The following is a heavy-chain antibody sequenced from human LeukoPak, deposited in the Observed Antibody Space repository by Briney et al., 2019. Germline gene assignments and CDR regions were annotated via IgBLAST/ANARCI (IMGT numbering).Heavy chain of an antibody. J-gene: IGHJ4*02. CDR2: INTRGDRT. V-gene: IGHV3-23*01. CDR1: GFTFKNYG. Sequence: GGSLRLSCAASGFTFKNYGMAWVRQAPGKGLEWVSTINTRGDRTYYADSVKGRFTIARDNSKNTMYLEINSLRAEDTPVYYCTKREDCGGDCPYYFDNWGQGTLVTVSS. D-gene: IGHD2-21*02. CDR3: TKREDCGGDCPYYFDN.